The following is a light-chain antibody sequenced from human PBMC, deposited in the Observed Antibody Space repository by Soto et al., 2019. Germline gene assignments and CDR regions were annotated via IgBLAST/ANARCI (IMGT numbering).Light chain of an antibody. V-gene: IGKV1-5*01. Sequence: IQMTQSPSTLSASVGDRVTITCRASHNIERWMAWYQQKPGKAPSLLIFDASTLHSGVPSRFSGSGSGTDFTLTISSLQPDDFATSYCQQFAISTTFGQGTKVEVK. CDR2: DAS. CDR3: QQFAISTT. J-gene: IGKJ1*01. CDR1: HNIERW.